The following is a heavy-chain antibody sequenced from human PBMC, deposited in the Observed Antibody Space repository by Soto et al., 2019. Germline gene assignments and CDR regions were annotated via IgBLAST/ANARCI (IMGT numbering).Heavy chain of an antibody. CDR1: GFPFSNYW. D-gene: IGHD2-15*01. V-gene: IGHV3-74*02. CDR3: ARGDCVGGTCYSLAGSFYYYMDV. Sequence: EVQLVESGGGLVQPGGSLRLSCAASGFPFSNYWMYWVRQAPGKGLEWVSRINSDGSVSSYADSVEGRLTISRDNVKNTLYLQMDSLRAEDTAVYYCARGDCVGGTCYSLAGSFYYYMDVWGKGTTVTVFS. J-gene: IGHJ6*03. CDR2: INSDGSVS.